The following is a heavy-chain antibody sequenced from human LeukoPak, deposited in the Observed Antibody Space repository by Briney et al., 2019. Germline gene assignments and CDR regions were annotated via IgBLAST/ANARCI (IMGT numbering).Heavy chain of an antibody. Sequence: ASVKVSCKASGYTFTGYYMHWVRQAPGQGLEWMGWINPNSGGTNYAQKFQGRVTMTRDTSISTAYMELSRLRSDDTAVYYCARGALYYYGSGSSRWFDPWGQGTLVTVSS. D-gene: IGHD3-10*01. CDR2: INPNSGGT. CDR1: GYTFTGYY. J-gene: IGHJ5*02. V-gene: IGHV1-2*02. CDR3: ARGALYYYGSGSSRWFDP.